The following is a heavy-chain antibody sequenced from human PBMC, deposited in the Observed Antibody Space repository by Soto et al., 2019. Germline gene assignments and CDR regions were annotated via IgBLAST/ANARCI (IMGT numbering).Heavy chain of an antibody. CDR3: ARGSLPDCTNGVCLDYYYYYYMDV. CDR1: GFPFSSYS. J-gene: IGHJ6*03. V-gene: IGHV3-48*04. D-gene: IGHD2-8*01. CDR2: ISSSGSTI. Sequence: GGSLRLSCAASGFPFSSYSMNWVRQAPGKGLEWVSYISSSGSTIYYADSVKGRFTISRDNAKNSLYLQMNSLRAEDTAVYYCARGSLPDCTNGVCLDYYYYYYMDVWGKGTTVTVSS.